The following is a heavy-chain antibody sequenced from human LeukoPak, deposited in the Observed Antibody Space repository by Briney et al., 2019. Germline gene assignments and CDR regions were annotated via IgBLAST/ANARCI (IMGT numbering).Heavy chain of an antibody. Sequence: GASVKVSCKASGYTFTSYAMNWVRQAPGQGLEWMGWINTNTGNPTYAQGFTGRFVFSLDTSVSTAYLQISSLKAEDTAVYYCARGSLNDILTALGYWGQGTLVTVSS. CDR3: ARGSLNDILTALGY. J-gene: IGHJ4*02. D-gene: IGHD3-9*01. CDR2: INTNTGNP. CDR1: GYTFTSYA. V-gene: IGHV7-4-1*02.